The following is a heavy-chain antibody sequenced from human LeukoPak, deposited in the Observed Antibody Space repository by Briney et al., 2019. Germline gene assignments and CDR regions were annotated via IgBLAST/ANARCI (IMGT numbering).Heavy chain of an antibody. J-gene: IGHJ4*02. CDR1: GFNFNSAW. Sequence: PGGSLRLSCAASGFNFNSAWMSWVRQAPGKGLEWVAGISDSGGRTNYADSVKGRFTISRDNPKNTLYLQMNSLRAEDTAVYFCAKRGVVIRVILVGFHKEAYYFDSWGQGALVTVSS. D-gene: IGHD3-22*01. CDR2: ISDSGGRT. V-gene: IGHV3-23*01. CDR3: AKRGVVIRVILVGFHKEAYYFDS.